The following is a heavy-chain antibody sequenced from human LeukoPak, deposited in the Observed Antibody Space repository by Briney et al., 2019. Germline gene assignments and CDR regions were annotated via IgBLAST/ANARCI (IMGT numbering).Heavy chain of an antibody. J-gene: IGHJ4*02. CDR2: MSPNSGDT. CDR3: ARGPPNWGYDY. CDR1: GYTFTSYD. D-gene: IGHD7-27*01. Sequence: ASVKVSCKASGYTFTSYDFNWVRQATGQRPEWMGWMSPNSGDTGYAQKFQDRVTMTRNTSISTAYMELSSLRSDDTAVYYCARGPPNWGYDYWGPGTLVSVSS. V-gene: IGHV1-8*01.